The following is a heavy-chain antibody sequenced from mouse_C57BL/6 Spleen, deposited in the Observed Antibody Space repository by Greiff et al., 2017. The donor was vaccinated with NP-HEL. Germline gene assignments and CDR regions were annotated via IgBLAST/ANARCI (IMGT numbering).Heavy chain of an antibody. V-gene: IGHV1-80*01. CDR2: IYPGDGDT. CDR3: ARSPDLLTTVYYAMDY. Sequence: QVQLKQSGAELVKPGASVKISCKASGYAFSSYWMNWVKQRPGKGLEWIGQIYPGDGDTNYNGKFKGKATLTADKSSSTAYMQLSSLTSEDSAVYFCARSPDLLTTVYYAMDYWGQGTSVTVSS. D-gene: IGHD1-1*01. CDR1: GYAFSSYW. J-gene: IGHJ4*01.